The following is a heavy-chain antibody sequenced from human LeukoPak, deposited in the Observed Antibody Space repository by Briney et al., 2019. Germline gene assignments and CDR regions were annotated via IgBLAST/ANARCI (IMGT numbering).Heavy chain of an antibody. V-gene: IGHV4-30-4*02. CDR1: GGSISSGDYY. D-gene: IGHD6-13*01. CDR3: AKDRAAAGLDY. J-gene: IGHJ4*02. CDR2: IYYSGST. Sequence: SETLSLTCTVSGGSISSGDYYWSWIRQPPGKGLEWIGYIYYSGSTYYNPSLKSRVTISVDTSKNQFSLKLSSVTAADTAVYYCAKDRAAAGLDYWGQGTLVTVSS.